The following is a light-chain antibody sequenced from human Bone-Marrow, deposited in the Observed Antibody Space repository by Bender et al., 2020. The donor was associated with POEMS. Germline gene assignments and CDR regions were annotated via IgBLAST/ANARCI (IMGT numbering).Light chain of an antibody. Sequence: QSALTQPPSASGSPGQSVTISCTGTTSDLGRYDYVSWYQHHPGNAPKLMIYEVNRRPSGVPDRFSGSKSGNTASLTISRVEAGDEADYYCQVWDSNSDHVVFGGGTKLTVL. J-gene: IGLJ2*01. CDR2: EVN. CDR1: TSDLGRYDY. CDR3: QVWDSNSDHVV. V-gene: IGLV2-8*01.